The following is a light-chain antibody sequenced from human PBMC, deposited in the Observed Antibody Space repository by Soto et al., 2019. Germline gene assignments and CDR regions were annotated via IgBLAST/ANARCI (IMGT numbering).Light chain of an antibody. CDR3: GSYTSSSTYV. J-gene: IGLJ1*01. V-gene: IGLV2-14*01. Sequence: CVLAQPAYVSGSPGQSITISYTGTSSDVGGYNYVSWYQQHPGKAPKLMIYEVSNRPSGVSNRFSGSKSGNAASLTISGLQAEDEADYYCGSYTSSSTYVFGTGTKFNVL. CDR2: EVS. CDR1: SSDVGGYNY.